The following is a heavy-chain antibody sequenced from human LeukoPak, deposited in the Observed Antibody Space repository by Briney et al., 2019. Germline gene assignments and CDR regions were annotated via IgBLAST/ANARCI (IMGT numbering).Heavy chain of an antibody. Sequence: ASVKVSCKASGYTFTSYDSNWVRQATGQGLEWMGWMNPNTGNTGYAQKFQGRVTMTRNTSISTAYMELSSLRSEDTAVYYCARGYTAASAYAFDIWGQGTMVTVSS. V-gene: IGHV1-8*01. CDR1: GYTFTSYD. CDR2: MNPNTGNT. D-gene: IGHD5-18*01. J-gene: IGHJ3*02. CDR3: ARGYTAASAYAFDI.